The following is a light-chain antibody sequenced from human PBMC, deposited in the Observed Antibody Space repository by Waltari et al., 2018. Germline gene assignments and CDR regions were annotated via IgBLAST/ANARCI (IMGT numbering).Light chain of an antibody. CDR1: SSDVGGYKF. Sequence: QSALTQPASVSGPPGQSITIPCTGTSSDVGGYKFVPWYQQHPGKPPKLIIYDVNNRPSGVSYRFSGSKSGNTASLTISGLQAEDEADYYCSSYTSDSTLVLFGGGTKLTVL. J-gene: IGLJ2*01. V-gene: IGLV2-14*03. CDR2: DVN. CDR3: SSYTSDSTLVL.